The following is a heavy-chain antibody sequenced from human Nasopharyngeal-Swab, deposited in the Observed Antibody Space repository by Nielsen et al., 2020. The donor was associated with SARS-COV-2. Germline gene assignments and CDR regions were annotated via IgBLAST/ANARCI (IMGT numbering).Heavy chain of an antibody. D-gene: IGHD3-3*01. V-gene: IGHV1-18*01. Sequence: ASAQVSSKASGYTSTSYGISWVRHAPGQGLEWMGWVSAYNGNTNYAQKLQGRVTMTTDTSTSTAYMELRSLRSDDTAVYYCARDSGKMEWPLGDYWGQGTLVTVSS. CDR1: GYTSTSYG. CDR2: VSAYNGNT. J-gene: IGHJ4*02. CDR3: ARDSGKMEWPLGDY.